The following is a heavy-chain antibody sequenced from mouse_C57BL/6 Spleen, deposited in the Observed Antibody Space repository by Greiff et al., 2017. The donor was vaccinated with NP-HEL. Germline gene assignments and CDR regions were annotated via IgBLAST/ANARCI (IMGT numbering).Heavy chain of an antibody. J-gene: IGHJ2*01. CDR1: GFTFSSYA. Sequence: EVQRVESGGGLVKPGGSLKLSCAASGFTFSSYAMSWVRQTPEKRLEWVATISDGGSYTYYPDNVKGRFTISRDNAKNNLYLQMSHLKSEDTAMYYCARSLYYYGSSYHFDYWGQGTTLTVSS. CDR3: ARSLYYYGSSYHFDY. D-gene: IGHD1-1*01. CDR2: ISDGGSYT. V-gene: IGHV5-4*01.